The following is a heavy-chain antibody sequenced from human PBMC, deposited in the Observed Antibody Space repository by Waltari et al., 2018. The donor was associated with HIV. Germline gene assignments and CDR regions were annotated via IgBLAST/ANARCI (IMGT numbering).Heavy chain of an antibody. V-gene: IGHV4-4*07. CDR3: ARDIKGNSDDDEARFFDF. Sequence: QVQLQESGPGLVRPSETLSLTCSVSGASCRSSLWCWCRQPAGKGLEWIGRIYPGGNVNDNPSLRRRVGMSADTSKYELCLKLSSVTAADAAVYYCARDIKGNSDDDEARFFDFWGQGLRVTVSS. D-gene: IGHD3-3*01. J-gene: IGHJ4*02. CDR2: IYPGGNV. CDR1: GASCRSSL.